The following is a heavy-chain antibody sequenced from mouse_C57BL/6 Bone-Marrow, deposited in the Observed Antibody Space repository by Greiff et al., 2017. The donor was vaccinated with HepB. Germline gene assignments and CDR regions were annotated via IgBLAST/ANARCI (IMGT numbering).Heavy chain of an antibody. Sequence: EVKLQESGGGLVKPGGSLKLSCAASGFTFSDYGMHWVRQAPEKGLEWVAYISSGSSTIYYADTVKGRFTISRDNAKNTLFLQMTSLRSEDTAMYYCARWGIVYFDVWGTGTTVTVSS. J-gene: IGHJ1*03. CDR2: ISSGSSTI. CDR1: GFTFSDYG. D-gene: IGHD2-12*01. V-gene: IGHV5-17*01. CDR3: ARWGIVYFDV.